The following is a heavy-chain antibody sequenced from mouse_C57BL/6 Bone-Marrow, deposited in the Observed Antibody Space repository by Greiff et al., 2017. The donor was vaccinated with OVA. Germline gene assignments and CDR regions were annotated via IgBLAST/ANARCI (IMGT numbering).Heavy chain of an antibody. CDR2: ISDGGSYT. V-gene: IGHV5-4*03. Sequence: EVMLVESGGGLVKPGGSLKLSCAASGFTFSSYALSWVRQTPEKRLEWVATISDGGSYTYYPDNVKGRFTISRDNAKNNLYLQMSHLKSEDTAMYYCARVIYYDYDEAMDYWGQGTSVTVSS. CDR3: ARVIYYDYDEAMDY. J-gene: IGHJ4*01. D-gene: IGHD2-4*01. CDR1: GFTFSSYA.